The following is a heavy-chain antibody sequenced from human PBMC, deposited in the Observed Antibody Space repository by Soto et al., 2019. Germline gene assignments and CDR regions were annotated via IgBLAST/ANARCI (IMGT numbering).Heavy chain of an antibody. D-gene: IGHD2-15*01. CDR2: MNPNSGNT. CDR1: GYTFANYD. J-gene: IGHJ6*02. V-gene: IGHV1-8*01. Sequence: ASVKVSCKASGYTFANYDINWVRQATGQGLERMGWMNPNSGNTGYVQKFQGRVTMTRNTSITTAYMELSSLRSEDTAVYYCAMCRSQTAWAGFDIWGQGITVTVFS. CDR3: AMCRSQTAWAGFDI.